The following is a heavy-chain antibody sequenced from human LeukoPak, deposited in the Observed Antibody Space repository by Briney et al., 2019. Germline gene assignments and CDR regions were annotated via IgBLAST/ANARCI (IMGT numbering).Heavy chain of an antibody. D-gene: IGHD3-3*01. V-gene: IGHV4-39*01. CDR2: IYYSGST. CDR3: ARHGLYDDFWSGSPLDY. J-gene: IGHJ4*02. Sequence: WVRQPPGKGLEWIGSIYYSGSTYYNPSLKSRVTISVDTSKNQFSLKLSSVTAADTAVYYCARHGLYDDFWSGSPLDYWGQGTLVTVSS.